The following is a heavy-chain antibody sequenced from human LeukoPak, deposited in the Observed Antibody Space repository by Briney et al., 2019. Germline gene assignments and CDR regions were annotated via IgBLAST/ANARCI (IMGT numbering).Heavy chain of an antibody. V-gene: IGHV3-74*03. CDR2: ISGDGTIK. J-gene: IGHJ4*02. Sequence: GGSLRLSCEPSGFPFSSYWMLWVRQAPGKGLVWVSCISGDGTIKTYADFVRGRFIVSRGNTKNILYLQMNSLKVEDTATYFCSRSQFDYWGQGVLVTVSS. CDR3: SRSQFDY. CDR1: GFPFSSYW.